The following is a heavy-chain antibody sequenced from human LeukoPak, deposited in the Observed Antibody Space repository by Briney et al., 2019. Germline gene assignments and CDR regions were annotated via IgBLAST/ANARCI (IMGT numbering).Heavy chain of an antibody. CDR2: INHSGST. CDR1: GGSFSGYY. V-gene: IGHV4-34*01. J-gene: IGHJ4*02. Sequence: SETLSLTCAVYGGSFSGYYWSWIRQPPGKGLEWIGEINHSGSTNYNPSLKSRVTISVDTSKNQFSLKLSSATAADTAVYYCANIAVAAHYWGQGTLVTVSS. D-gene: IGHD6-19*01. CDR3: ANIAVAAHY.